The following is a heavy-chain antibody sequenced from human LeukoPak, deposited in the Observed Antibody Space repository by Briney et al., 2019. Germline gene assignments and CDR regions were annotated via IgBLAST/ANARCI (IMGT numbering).Heavy chain of an antibody. V-gene: IGHV1-46*01. CDR2: INPSGGST. CDR1: GGTFTTYY. D-gene: IGHD3-9*01. Sequence: ASVKVSCKASGGTFTTYYIHWVRQAPGQGLEWMAIINPSGGSTSYAQKFQGRLTMTRDMSTSTVYMALSSLRSEDTAVYYCARDRRGAATGSYVFDYWGQGTLVTVSS. J-gene: IGHJ4*02. CDR3: ARDRRGAATGSYVFDY.